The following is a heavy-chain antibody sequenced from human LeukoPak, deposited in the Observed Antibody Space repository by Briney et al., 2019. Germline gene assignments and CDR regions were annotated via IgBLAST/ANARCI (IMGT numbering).Heavy chain of an antibody. Sequence: SETLSLTCTVSGGSISTYYWNWIRQPPGKGLEWIGYIYHSGSTNYNPSLQSRVTISVDTSKNQFSLNLNSVTAADTAVYYCARESHVTREDYWGQGTLVTVSS. J-gene: IGHJ4*02. CDR2: IYHSGST. CDR3: ARESHVTREDY. V-gene: IGHV4-59*01. D-gene: IGHD3-10*01. CDR1: GGSISTYY.